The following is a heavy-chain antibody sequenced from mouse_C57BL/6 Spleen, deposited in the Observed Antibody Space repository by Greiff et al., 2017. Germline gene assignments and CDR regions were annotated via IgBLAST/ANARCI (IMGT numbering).Heavy chain of an antibody. D-gene: IGHD1-1*01. V-gene: IGHV1-64*01. CDR1: GYTFTSYW. CDR3: AGSITTVVAPMDY. CDR2: IHPNSGST. J-gene: IGHJ4*01. Sequence: VQLQQPGAELVKPGASVKLSCKASGYTFTSYWMHWVKQRPGQGLEWIGMIHPNSGSTNYNEKFKSKATLTVDKSSSTAYMQRSSLTSEDSAVYYCAGSITTVVAPMDYWGQGTSVTVSS.